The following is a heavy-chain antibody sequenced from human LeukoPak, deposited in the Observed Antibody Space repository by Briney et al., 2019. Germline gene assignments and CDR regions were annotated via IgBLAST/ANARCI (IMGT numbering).Heavy chain of an antibody. D-gene: IGHD5-12*01. CDR1: GFTFSSYA. J-gene: IGHJ6*02. CDR3: AKDAPDIGIRRHHYYYYGMDV. V-gene: IGHV3-23*01. Sequence: PGGSLRLSCAASGFTFSSYAMGWVRQAPGKGLEWVSAISGSGGSTYYADSVKGRFTISRDNSKNTLYLQMNSLRAEDTAVYYCAKDAPDIGIRRHHYYYYGMDVWGQGTTVTVSS. CDR2: ISGSGGST.